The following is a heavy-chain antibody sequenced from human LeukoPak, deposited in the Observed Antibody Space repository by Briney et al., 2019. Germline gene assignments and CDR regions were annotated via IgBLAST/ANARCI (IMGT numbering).Heavy chain of an antibody. D-gene: IGHD3-16*01. CDR2: IYYSGST. V-gene: IGHV4-39*07. J-gene: IGHJ4*02. CDR1: GGSICSSSYY. Sequence: PSETLSLTCTVSGGSICSSSYYWGWVRQPPGEGLEWIGSIYYSGSTYYNPSLKSRVTISLDTSKNQFSLKLSSVTAADTAVYHCARHHTSSKPIDCWGQGTLVTVSS. CDR3: ARHHTSSKPIDC.